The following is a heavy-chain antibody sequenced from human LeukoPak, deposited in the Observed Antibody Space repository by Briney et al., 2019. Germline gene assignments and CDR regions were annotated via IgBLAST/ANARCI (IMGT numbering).Heavy chain of an antibody. CDR1: GFTFSSYG. Sequence: GGSLRLSCAGSGFTFSSYGMRWFRQAPGKGLEWVAVIKYDGSRAFYADSVKGRFTISRDNSKNTMSVQMDDLRAEDTAVYYCTRYDNDHFDYWGQGTLVTVSS. V-gene: IGHV3-33*08. CDR2: IKYDGSRA. CDR3: TRYDNDHFDY. D-gene: IGHD3-16*01. J-gene: IGHJ4*02.